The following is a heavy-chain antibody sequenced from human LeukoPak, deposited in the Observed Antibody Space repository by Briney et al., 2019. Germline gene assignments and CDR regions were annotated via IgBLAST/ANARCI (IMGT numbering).Heavy chain of an antibody. J-gene: IGHJ5*02. D-gene: IGHD2-2*01. CDR3: AKGGYCSSTSCAIWVWFDP. CDR2: ISGSGGST. Sequence: GGSLRLSCAASGFTFSSYAMSWVRQAPGKGLEWVSAISGSGGSTYYADSVKGRFTISRDNSKNTLYLQMNSLRAEDTAVYYCAKGGYCSSTSCAIWVWFDPWGQGTLVTVSS. CDR1: GFTFSSYA. V-gene: IGHV3-23*01.